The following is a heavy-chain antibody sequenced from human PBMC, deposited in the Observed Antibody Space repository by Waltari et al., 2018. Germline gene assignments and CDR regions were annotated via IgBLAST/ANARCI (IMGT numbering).Heavy chain of an antibody. CDR3: AKDRAIWFGELYLDY. J-gene: IGHJ4*02. CDR1: GFTFSSYA. CDR2: ISGSGGST. V-gene: IGHV3-23*01. D-gene: IGHD3-10*01. Sequence: EVQLLESGGGLVQPGGSLRLSCATSGFTFSSYAMSWVRQAPGKGLEWVSAISGSGGSTYYADSVKGRFTISRDNSKNTLYLQMNSLRAEDTAVYYCAKDRAIWFGELYLDYWGQGTLVTVSS.